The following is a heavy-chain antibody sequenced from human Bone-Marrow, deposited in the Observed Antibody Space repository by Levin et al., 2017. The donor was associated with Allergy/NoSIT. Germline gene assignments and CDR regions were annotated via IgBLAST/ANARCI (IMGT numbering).Heavy chain of an antibody. CDR2: IKRDGSVK. V-gene: IGHV3-7*01. J-gene: IGHJ3*01. D-gene: IGHD3-22*01. CDR1: GFTFSNYW. CDR3: ARDGNYYDGNKYYDVFEV. Sequence: GESLKISCAASGFTFSNYWMTWVRQAPGKGLEWVANIKRDGSVKHFVDSVEGRFTISRDNDKNSLYLQMNSLRAEDTAVYYCARDGNYYDGNKYYDVFEVWGRGTMVTVS.